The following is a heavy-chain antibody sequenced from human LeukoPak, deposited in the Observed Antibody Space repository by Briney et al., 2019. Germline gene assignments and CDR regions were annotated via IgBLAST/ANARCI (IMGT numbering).Heavy chain of an antibody. CDR2: IKQDGSEK. CDR1: GFTFSSYW. Sequence: GGSLRLSCAASGFTFSSYWMSWVRQAPGKGLEWVANIKQDGSEKYYVDSVKGRFTISRDNAKNSLYLQMNSLRAEDTAVYYSAGTTLYYDFWSGYYTDGFDHWGQGTLVTVSS. CDR3: AGTTLYYDFWSGYYTDGFDH. D-gene: IGHD3-3*01. J-gene: IGHJ4*02. V-gene: IGHV3-7*01.